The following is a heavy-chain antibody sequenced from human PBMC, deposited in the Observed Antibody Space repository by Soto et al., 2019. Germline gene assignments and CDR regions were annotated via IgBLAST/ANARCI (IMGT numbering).Heavy chain of an antibody. V-gene: IGHV3-23*01. Sequence: GGSLRLSCAASGFTFSSYAMSWVRQAPGKGLEWVSGISGSGGSTYYADSVKGRFTISRDNSKNTLYLQMNSLRAEDTAVYYCAKSPITIFGVASGYCDYWGQGTLVTVSS. CDR1: GFTFSSYA. D-gene: IGHD3-3*01. CDR3: AKSPITIFGVASGYCDY. CDR2: ISGSGGST. J-gene: IGHJ4*02.